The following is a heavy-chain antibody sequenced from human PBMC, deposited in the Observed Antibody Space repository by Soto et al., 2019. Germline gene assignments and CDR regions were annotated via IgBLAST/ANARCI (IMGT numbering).Heavy chain of an antibody. V-gene: IGHV1-3*01. Sequence: PGPSVKFSCKASGSTFTGYSMHWVRQAPGQRLEWMGWINAGNGNTKYSQKFQGRVTITRDTSASTAYMELSSLRSEDTAVYCCARAGAVAADFDTGGREP. CDR1: GSTFTGYS. J-gene: IGHJ4*02. CDR2: INAGNGNT. D-gene: IGHD6-19*01. CDR3: ARAGAVAADFDT.